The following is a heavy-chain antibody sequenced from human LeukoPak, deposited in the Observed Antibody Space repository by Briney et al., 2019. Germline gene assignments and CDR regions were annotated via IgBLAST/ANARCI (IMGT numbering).Heavy chain of an antibody. CDR3: ARVAGYSGYDTYYFDY. D-gene: IGHD5-12*01. CDR1: RFTFSDYY. CDR2: ISSSGSTI. J-gene: IGHJ4*02. Sequence: MPGGSLTLSCAASRFTFSDYYMSWIRQAPGKGLEWVSYISSSGSTIYYADSVKGRFTISRDNAKNSLYLQMNSLRAEDTAVYYCARVAGYSGYDTYYFDYWGQGTLVTVSS. V-gene: IGHV3-11*01.